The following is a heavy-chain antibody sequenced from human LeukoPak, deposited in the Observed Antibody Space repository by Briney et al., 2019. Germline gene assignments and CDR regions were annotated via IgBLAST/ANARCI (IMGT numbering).Heavy chain of an antibody. Sequence: GGSLRLSCEASGLTFRTHSMNWVRQAPGKGLEWVSSITKSSTYVYYADSVKGRFTISRDNANNSLFLQMNNLGVDDTGVYYCARGSGVHVWGQGTLVLVSS. D-gene: IGHD3-10*01. J-gene: IGHJ4*02. CDR3: ARGSGVHV. CDR1: GLTFRTHS. V-gene: IGHV3-21*04. CDR2: ITKSSTYV.